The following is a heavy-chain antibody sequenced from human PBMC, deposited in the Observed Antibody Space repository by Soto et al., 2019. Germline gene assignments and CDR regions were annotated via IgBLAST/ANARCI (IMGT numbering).Heavy chain of an antibody. Sequence: ASVKVSCKASGGTFSSYAISWVRQAPGQGLEWMGGIIPIFGTANYAQKFQGRVTITADESTSTAYMELSSLRSEDTAVYYCARGGANYGGNSPAYFDYGGQGTLVTVSS. D-gene: IGHD4-17*01. CDR1: GGTFSSYA. CDR3: ARGGANYGGNSPAYFDY. CDR2: IIPIFGTA. V-gene: IGHV1-69*13. J-gene: IGHJ4*02.